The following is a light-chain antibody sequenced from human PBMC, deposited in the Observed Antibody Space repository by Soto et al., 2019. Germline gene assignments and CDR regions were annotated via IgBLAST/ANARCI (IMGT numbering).Light chain of an antibody. J-gene: IGKJ1*01. CDR3: QQYANPPWT. V-gene: IGKV3-20*01. CDR2: GAS. Sequence: EIVLTQSPDTLSLSPGERVTLSCRASQSVSSSYLAWYHQKPGQAPRLLIYGASSRATGIPDRFSGGGSGTDFTLTISRLEPEDFAVYFCQQYANPPWTFGQGTRVDIK. CDR1: QSVSSSY.